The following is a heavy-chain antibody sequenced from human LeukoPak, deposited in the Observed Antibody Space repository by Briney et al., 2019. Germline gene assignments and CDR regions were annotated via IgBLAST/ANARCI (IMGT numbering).Heavy chain of an antibody. CDR1: GGSFSGYY. V-gene: IGHV4-34*01. CDR2: INHSGST. Sequence: PSETLPLTCAVYGGSFSGYYWSWIRQPPGKGLEWIGEINHSGSTNYNPSLKSRVTISVDKSKNQFSLKLSSVTAADTAVYYCARDSSGIVVVSDAFDIWGQGTMVTVSS. CDR3: ARDSSGIVVVSDAFDI. D-gene: IGHD3-22*01. J-gene: IGHJ3*02.